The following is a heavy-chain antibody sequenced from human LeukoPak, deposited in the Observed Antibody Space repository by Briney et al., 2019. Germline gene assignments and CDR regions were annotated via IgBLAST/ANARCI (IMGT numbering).Heavy chain of an antibody. J-gene: IGHJ4*02. CDR3: ARQGGWHYYFDY. Sequence: PSETPSPSPALSLVAITGRGDYSGCIRQPPGKGLEWIGTIHYSGSTYYNPALESRVTISVDTSKNRFSLELTSVTAADTAVYSCARQGGWHYYFDYWGQGTLVTVSS. CDR1: VAITGRGDY. D-gene: IGHD2-15*01. V-gene: IGHV4-39*01. CDR2: IHYSGST.